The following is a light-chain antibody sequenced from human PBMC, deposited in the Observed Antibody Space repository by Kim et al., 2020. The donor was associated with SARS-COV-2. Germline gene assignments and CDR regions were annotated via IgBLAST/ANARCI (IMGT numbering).Light chain of an antibody. Sequence: SVSPGQTASITCSGDKLGDKYTCWYQQKPGQSPVLVIYRDNKRPSGIPERFSGSNSGNTATLTISGTQAMDEADYYCQAWDSSSLVFGGGTQLTVL. J-gene: IGLJ3*02. V-gene: IGLV3-1*01. CDR2: RDN. CDR3: QAWDSSSLV. CDR1: KLGDKY.